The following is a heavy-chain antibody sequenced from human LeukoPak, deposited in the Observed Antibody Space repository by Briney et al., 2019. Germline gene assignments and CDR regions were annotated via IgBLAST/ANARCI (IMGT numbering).Heavy chain of an antibody. D-gene: IGHD2-8*01. J-gene: IGHJ3*02. V-gene: IGHV3-48*02. CDR2: ISSSSSTI. Sequence: PGGSLRLSCAASGFTFSNNGMNWVRQAPGKGLEWVSYISSSSSTIYYADSVKGRFTTSRDNAKNSLYLQMNRLNDEDTAVYYCARDRGGGVFDIWGQGTMVTVSS. CDR3: ARDRGGGVFDI. CDR1: GFTFSNNG.